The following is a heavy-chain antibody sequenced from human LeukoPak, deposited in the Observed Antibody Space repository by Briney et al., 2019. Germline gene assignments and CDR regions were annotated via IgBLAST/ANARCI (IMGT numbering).Heavy chain of an antibody. Sequence: GGSLRLSCAASGFTFATYGMHWVRLAPGKGLEWVAFIQNDEIDKFYADSVKGRFTISRDNAKNSLYLQMNSLRAEDTALYYCAKDFRVVGFDAFDIWGQGTMVTVSS. CDR3: AKDFRVVGFDAFDI. CDR1: GFTFATYG. CDR2: IQNDEIDK. J-gene: IGHJ3*02. V-gene: IGHV3-30*02. D-gene: IGHD2-15*01.